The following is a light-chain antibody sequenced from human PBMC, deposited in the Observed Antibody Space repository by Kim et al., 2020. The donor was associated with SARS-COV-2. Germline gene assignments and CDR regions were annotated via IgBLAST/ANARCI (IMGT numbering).Light chain of an antibody. CDR3: QQSHADILT. J-gene: IGKJ3*01. CDR1: QTIGTY. CDR2: AAS. V-gene: IGKV1-39*01. Sequence: DIQMTQSPSSLSASVFDTITITCRASQTIGTYLNWYQLKPGKAPKLLIFAASTLQSGVPSRFSGSGSGTDFTLTISSLEPEDFATYYCQQSHADILTFGPGTKVDIK.